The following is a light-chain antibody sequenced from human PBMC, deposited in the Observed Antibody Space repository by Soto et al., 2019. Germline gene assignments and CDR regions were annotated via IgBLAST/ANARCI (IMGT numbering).Light chain of an antibody. CDR3: QQYGSSPPT. J-gene: IGKJ1*01. Sequence: EIVLTQSPGTLSLSPGERATLSCRASQSVSSSYLAWYQQKPGQAPRLLIYAASNRATGITDRFSGSGSGTDFTLTISRLEPEDFAVYSCQQYGSSPPTFGQGTKVEFK. CDR1: QSVSSSY. CDR2: AAS. V-gene: IGKV3-20*01.